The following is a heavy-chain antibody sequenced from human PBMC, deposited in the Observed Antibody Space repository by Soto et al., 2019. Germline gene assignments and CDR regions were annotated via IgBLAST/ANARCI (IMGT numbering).Heavy chain of an antibody. CDR3: ARGLITGSHYSGGWYYFDS. CDR2: INHSGSA. J-gene: IGHJ4*02. V-gene: IGHV4-39*07. D-gene: IGHD6-19*01. Sequence: SQTLSLTCTVSGGSIRSGGYIWTWIRQTPGKGLQWIGQINHSGSASYNPSLKSRVTISVHTSNSQFSLELSSVTAADTAVYYCARGLITGSHYSGGWYYFDSWGQGTQVTVSS. CDR1: GGSIRSGGYI.